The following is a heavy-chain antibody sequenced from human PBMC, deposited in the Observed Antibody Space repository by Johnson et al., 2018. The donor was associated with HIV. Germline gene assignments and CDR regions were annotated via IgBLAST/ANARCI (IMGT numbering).Heavy chain of an antibody. Sequence: QMQLVESGGGVVRPGGSLRLSCAASGFTFSSYAMHWVRQPPGKGLEWVSVIYSGGSTSYADSVKGRFTISRDNSNNTLHLQMNSLRPEDTAVYYCARDLARRGGAAFDIWGQGTMVTVSS. J-gene: IGHJ3*02. CDR3: ARDLARRGGAAFDI. CDR2: IYSGGST. D-gene: IGHD1-26*01. V-gene: IGHV3-NL1*01. CDR1: GFTFSSYA.